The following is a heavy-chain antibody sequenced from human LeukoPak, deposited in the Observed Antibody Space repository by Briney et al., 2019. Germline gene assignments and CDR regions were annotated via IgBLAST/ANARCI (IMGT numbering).Heavy chain of an antibody. D-gene: IGHD4/OR15-4a*01. CDR3: ARVYGGLDV. CDR2: ISSSSTYI. Sequence: GSLRLPCAASGFTFSSYAMSWVRQAPGKGLEWVSCISSSSTYIYYADSVKGRFTISRDNAKNSLYLQMNSLRAEDTAVYYCARVYGGLDVWGQGTTVTVSS. V-gene: IGHV3-21*01. J-gene: IGHJ6*02. CDR1: GFTFSSYA.